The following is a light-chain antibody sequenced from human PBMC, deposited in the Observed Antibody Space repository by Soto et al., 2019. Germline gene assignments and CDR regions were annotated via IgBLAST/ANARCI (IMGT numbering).Light chain of an antibody. J-gene: IGKJ1*01. Sequence: EVLLTQSPGTLSLYPGGRATLSCMASQSVSTNNLAWYQQKPGLPPRLLIYGASSRGTGIPDRFTGSGYGTDFTLTISRLEPEDFAVYYCQKFGSPWTFGQGTKVDIK. V-gene: IGKV3-20*01. CDR3: QKFGSPWT. CDR2: GAS. CDR1: QSVSTNN.